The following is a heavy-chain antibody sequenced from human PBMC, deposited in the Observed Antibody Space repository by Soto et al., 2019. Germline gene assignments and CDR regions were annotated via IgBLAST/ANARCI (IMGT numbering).Heavy chain of an antibody. D-gene: IGHD3-9*01. V-gene: IGHV4-34*01. CDR1: VGSFSGYY. Sequence: ETLSLTCAVYVGSFSGYYWSWIRQPPGKGLEWIGEINHSGSTNYNPSLKSRVTISVDTSKNQFSLKLSSVTAADTAVYYCARLSSPKVRYFDWLLLPSWYYYGMDVWGQGTTVTVSS. CDR2: INHSGST. CDR3: ARLSSPKVRYFDWLLLPSWYYYGMDV. J-gene: IGHJ6*02.